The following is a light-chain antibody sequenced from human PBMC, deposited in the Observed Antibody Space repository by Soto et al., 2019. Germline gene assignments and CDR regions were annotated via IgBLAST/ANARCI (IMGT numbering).Light chain of an antibody. CDR2: DAS. J-gene: IGKJ5*01. V-gene: IGKV3-11*01. Sequence: ESVLTQSPATLSLSPGERVTLSCRASQSVDNFLAWSQQKLGQPPRLLIYDASNRAAGIPARFSGSGSGTDFTLTISSLEPGDFAVYYCHQRSKWPITFGQVTRLEIK. CDR1: QSVDNF. CDR3: HQRSKWPIT.